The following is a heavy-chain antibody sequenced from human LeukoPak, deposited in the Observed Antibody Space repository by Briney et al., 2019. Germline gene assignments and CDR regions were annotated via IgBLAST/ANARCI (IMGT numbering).Heavy chain of an antibody. CDR2: ISSSGSTI. CDR1: GFTFSDYY. J-gene: IGHJ6*03. D-gene: IGHD7-27*01. Sequence: PGGSLRLSCAASGFTFSDYYMSWIRQAPGEGLEWVSYISSSGSTIYYADSVKGRFTISRDNAKNSLYLQMNSLRAEDTAVYYCARDPPKPGEDYYYYYMDVWGKGTTVTVSS. CDR3: ARDPPKPGEDYYYYYMDV. V-gene: IGHV3-11*01.